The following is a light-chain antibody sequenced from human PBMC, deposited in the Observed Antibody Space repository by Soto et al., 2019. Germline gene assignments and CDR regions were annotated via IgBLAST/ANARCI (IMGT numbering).Light chain of an antibody. J-gene: IGKJ4*01. CDR3: QQFSSYPLT. V-gene: IGKV3-20*01. Sequence: EIVLTQSPGTLSLSPGERATLSCRASQSVSSSYLAWYQQKPGQAPRLLIYGASSRATGIPDRFSGSESGTDFTLTISRLEPEDFAVYYCQQFSSYPLTFGGGTKVDI. CDR1: QSVSSSY. CDR2: GAS.